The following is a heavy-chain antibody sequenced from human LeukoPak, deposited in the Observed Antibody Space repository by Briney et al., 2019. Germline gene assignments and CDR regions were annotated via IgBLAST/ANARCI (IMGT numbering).Heavy chain of an antibody. CDR3: ARRRSGDQTYPRYGMDV. V-gene: IGHV3-7*01. CDR2: IKKDGSEI. D-gene: IGHD2-2*02. Sequence: GGSLRLSCAASEFTFSSYWMSWVRQAPGKGLEWVATIKKDGSEIYYVDSVKGRFTISRDNAKHSLSLQMNTLRGDDTAVYYCARRRSGDQTYPRYGMDVWGQGTTVTVSS. J-gene: IGHJ6*02. CDR1: EFTFSSYW.